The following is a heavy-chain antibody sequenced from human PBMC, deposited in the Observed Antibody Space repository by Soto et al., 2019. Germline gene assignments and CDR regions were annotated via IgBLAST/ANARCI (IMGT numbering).Heavy chain of an antibody. CDR1: GFSFGNYW. CDR3: ARDVGPVTIFGEALSGYFDF. J-gene: IGHJ4*02. CDR2: IKEDGSER. D-gene: IGHD3-3*01. V-gene: IGHV3-7*03. Sequence: GGSLRLSCAVSGFSFGNYWMSWVRQAPGKGLEWLASIKEDGSERYYLDSVKGRFTISRDNAKDSLSLQMNSLRGEDTAVYYCARDVGPVTIFGEALSGYFDFWGQGTLVTVSS.